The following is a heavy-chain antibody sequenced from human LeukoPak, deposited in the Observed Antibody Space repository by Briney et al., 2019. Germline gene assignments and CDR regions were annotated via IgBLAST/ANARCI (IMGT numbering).Heavy chain of an antibody. CDR3: ARGDYYMDV. V-gene: IGHV4-39*07. CDR2: IYHSGST. J-gene: IGHJ6*03. CDR1: GGSISSSSYY. Sequence: SETLSLTCTVSGGSISSSSYYWGWIRQPPGKGLEWIGSIYHSGSTYYNPSLKSRVTISVDTSKNQFSLKLRSVTAADTAVYYCARGDYYMDVWGKGTTVTVSS.